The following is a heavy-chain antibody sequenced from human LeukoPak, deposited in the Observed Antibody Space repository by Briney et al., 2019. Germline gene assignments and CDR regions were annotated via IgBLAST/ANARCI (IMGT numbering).Heavy chain of an antibody. V-gene: IGHV4-34*01. CDR1: GVSFSGYY. CDR3: ARGLSIFGVERKGGLDY. Sequence: SETLSLTCAVYGVSFSGYYWSWIRQPPGKGLEWIGEINHSGSTNYNPSLKSRVTISVDTSKNQFSLKLSSVTAADTAVYYCARGLSIFGVERKGGLDYWGQGTLVTVSS. D-gene: IGHD3-3*02. CDR2: INHSGST. J-gene: IGHJ4*02.